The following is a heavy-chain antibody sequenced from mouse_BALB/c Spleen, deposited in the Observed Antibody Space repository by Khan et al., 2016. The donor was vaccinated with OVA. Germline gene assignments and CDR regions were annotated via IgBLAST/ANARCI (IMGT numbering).Heavy chain of an antibody. CDR2: MFPGDGST. Sequence: QVQLKESGAELVKPGASVKLSCKASGYTFTSYDINWERQRPEQGLEWIGWMFPGDGSTKYNENFKGKATLTTDKSSSTAYMQLSRLTSEDSGGYFCARGGNGGFAYWGQGTLVTVSA. CDR1: GYTFTSYD. V-gene: IGHV1-85*01. J-gene: IGHJ3*01. CDR3: ARGGNGGFAY.